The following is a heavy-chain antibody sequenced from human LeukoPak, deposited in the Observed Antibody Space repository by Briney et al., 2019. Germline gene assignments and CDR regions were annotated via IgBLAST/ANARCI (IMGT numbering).Heavy chain of an antibody. CDR3: ARGRYYGSGSYYYYGMDV. V-gene: IGHV1-8*02. J-gene: IGHJ6*02. CDR1: GYTFTGYY. CDR2: MNPNSGNT. D-gene: IGHD3-10*01. Sequence: ASVKVSCKASGYTFTGYYMHWVRQAPGQGLEWMGWMNPNSGNTGYAQKFQGRVTMTRNTSISTAYMELSSLRSEDTAVYYCARGRYYGSGSYYYYGMDVWGQGTTVTVSS.